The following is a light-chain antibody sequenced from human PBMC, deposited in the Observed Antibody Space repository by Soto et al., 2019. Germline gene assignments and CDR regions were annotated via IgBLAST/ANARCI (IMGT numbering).Light chain of an antibody. CDR3: QQYGNSPIT. J-gene: IGKJ5*01. CDR1: QSVSNDF. V-gene: IGKV3-20*01. Sequence: EIVLTQSPGILSLSPGERATLSCRASQSVSNDFLAWYQQKPGQAPRLLIYGASTRATDVPDRFSGSGSGADFTLTVSRLEPEDFAVYYCQQYGNSPITFGQGTRLEIK. CDR2: GAS.